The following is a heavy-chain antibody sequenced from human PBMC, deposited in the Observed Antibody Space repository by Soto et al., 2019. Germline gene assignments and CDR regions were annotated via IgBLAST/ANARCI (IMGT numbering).Heavy chain of an antibody. Sequence: QVQLVQSGAEVRTPGASVKVSCKASGYTFTSYVINWVRQATGQGPEWMGWMNPDSGNTGYVQKFQGRVTMTRNTAISTAYMELSSLRSEDTAVYYCARSVGGSNVNFDYWGQGTLVTVSS. CDR2: MNPDSGNT. CDR3: ARSVGGSNVNFDY. CDR1: GYTFTSYV. D-gene: IGHD3-10*01. V-gene: IGHV1-8*01. J-gene: IGHJ4*02.